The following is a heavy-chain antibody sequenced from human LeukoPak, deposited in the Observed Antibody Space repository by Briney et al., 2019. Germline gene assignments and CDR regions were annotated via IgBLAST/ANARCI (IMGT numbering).Heavy chain of an antibody. J-gene: IGHJ6*03. D-gene: IGHD1-20*01. CDR2: ISSSSSYI. CDR3: ARDMSDNWNDYYYMDV. CDR1: GFTFSSYS. V-gene: IGHV3-21*01. Sequence: NPGGSLRLSCAASGFTFSSYSMNWVRQAPGKGLEWVSSISSSSSYIYYADSVKGRFTISRDNAKNSLYLQMNSLRAEDTAVYYCARDMSDNWNDYYYMDVWGKGTTVTVSS.